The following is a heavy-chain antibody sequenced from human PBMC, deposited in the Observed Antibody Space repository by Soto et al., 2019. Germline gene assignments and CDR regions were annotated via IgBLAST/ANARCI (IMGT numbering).Heavy chain of an antibody. CDR3: ARSVAAPGAHIDY. D-gene: IGHD6-13*01. CDR1: GGSISSYY. Sequence: SETLSLTCTVSGGSISSYYWSWIRQPAGKGLEWIGRIYTSGSTNYSPSLRSRVSISVDTSKNEFSLRLSSVTAADTAVYFCARSVAAPGAHIDYWGQGTQVTVSS. V-gene: IGHV4-4*07. CDR2: IYTSGST. J-gene: IGHJ4*02.